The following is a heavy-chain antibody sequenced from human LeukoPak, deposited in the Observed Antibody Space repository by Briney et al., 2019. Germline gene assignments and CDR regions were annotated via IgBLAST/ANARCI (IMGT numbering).Heavy chain of an antibody. D-gene: IGHD2-2*01. J-gene: IGHJ6*03. CDR1: GFTFSSYT. CDR2: ISSSSSYI. Sequence: GGSLRLSCAASGFTFSSYTMNWVRQAPGKGLEWVSSISSSSSYIYYADSVKGRFTISRNNAKNSLYLEMNSLRAEDTAVYYCARDPWTSSHYMDVWGKGTTVTISS. V-gene: IGHV3-21*06. CDR3: ARDPWTSSHYMDV.